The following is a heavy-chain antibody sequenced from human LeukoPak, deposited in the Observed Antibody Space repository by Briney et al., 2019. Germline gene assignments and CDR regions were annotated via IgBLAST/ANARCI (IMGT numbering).Heavy chain of an antibody. CDR1: GFTFSSYG. Sequence: GGSLRLSCAASGFTFSSYGMHWVRQAPGKGLEWVAVISYDGSNKYYADSVKGRFTISRDNSKNTLYLQMNSLRAEDTAVYYCAKAPWSSPSGYFDYWGQGTLVTVSS. V-gene: IGHV3-30*18. J-gene: IGHJ4*02. D-gene: IGHD3-10*01. CDR2: ISYDGSNK. CDR3: AKAPWSSPSGYFDY.